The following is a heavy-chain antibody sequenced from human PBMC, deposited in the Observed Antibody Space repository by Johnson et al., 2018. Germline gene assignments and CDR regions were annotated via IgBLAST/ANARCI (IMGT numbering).Heavy chain of an antibody. CDR2: LTGDGDR. CDR3: ARDRNVGVTTDAFDI. Sequence: EVQLVESGGGLVQPGGSLRLSCAASGFTFSNYAMTWVPQAPWKGLEWVSILTGDGDREYAASVKGRFTIYRANAKNSLYLQMNSLRPEDTAFSHCARDRNVGVTTDAFDIWGQGTMVTVSS. J-gene: IGHJ3*02. D-gene: IGHD1-26*01. V-gene: IGHV3-23*04. CDR1: GFTFSNYA.